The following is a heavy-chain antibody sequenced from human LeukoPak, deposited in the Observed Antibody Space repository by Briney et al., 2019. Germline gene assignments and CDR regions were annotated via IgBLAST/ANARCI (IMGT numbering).Heavy chain of an antibody. CDR1: GYTFTSYG. V-gene: IGHV1-18*01. CDR2: ISAYNGNT. Sequence: ASVRVSCKASGYTFTSYGISWVRQAPGQGLEWMGWISAYNGNTNYAQKLQGRVTMTTDTSTSTAYMELRSLRSDDTAVYYCARDRDSVFCSSTNCYTDYYYFMDVWGKGTTVTVSS. D-gene: IGHD2-2*02. CDR3: ARDRDSVFCSSTNCYTDYYYFMDV. J-gene: IGHJ6*03.